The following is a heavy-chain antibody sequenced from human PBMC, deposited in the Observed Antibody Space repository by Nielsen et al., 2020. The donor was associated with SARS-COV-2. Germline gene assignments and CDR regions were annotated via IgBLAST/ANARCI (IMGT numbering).Heavy chain of an antibody. CDR2: IIPIFGTA. J-gene: IGHJ4*02. V-gene: IGHV1-69*13. Sequence: SVKVSCKASGGTFSSYAISWVRQAPGQGLEWMGGIIPIFGTANYAQKFQGRVTITADESTSTAYMELSSLRSDDTAVYYCARHYYDSSGHIDAYYFDYWGQGTLVTVSS. CDR1: GGTFSSYA. D-gene: IGHD3-22*01. CDR3: ARHYYDSSGHIDAYYFDY.